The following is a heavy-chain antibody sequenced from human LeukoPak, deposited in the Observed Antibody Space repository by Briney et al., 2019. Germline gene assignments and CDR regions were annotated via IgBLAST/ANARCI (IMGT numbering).Heavy chain of an antibody. CDR3: ARHGVYYASGSPSFDY. CDR2: ISYSGTT. CDR1: GGSISSYY. D-gene: IGHD3-10*01. V-gene: IGHV4-59*08. J-gene: IGHJ4*02. Sequence: PSETLSLTCIVSGGSISSYYWSWLRQPPGKGLEWIGYISYSGTTHYNPSLDSRVTISVDTSKNRFSLKLRSVTAADTAAYYCARHGVYYASGSPSFDYWGQGTLVTVSS.